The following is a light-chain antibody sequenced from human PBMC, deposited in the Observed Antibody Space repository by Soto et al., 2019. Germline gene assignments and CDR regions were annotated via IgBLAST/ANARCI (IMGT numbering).Light chain of an antibody. J-gene: IGKJ2*01. CDR1: PGISSW. CDR3: QQANSFPYT. V-gene: IGKV1-12*01. Sequence: DIQMTQSPSSVSASVGDRVTITCRSSPGISSWLAWYQQKPGKAPKLLIYAASSLQSGVPSRFSGSGSGTDFTLTISSLQTEDFATYHCQQANSFPYTFGQGTKLEIK. CDR2: AAS.